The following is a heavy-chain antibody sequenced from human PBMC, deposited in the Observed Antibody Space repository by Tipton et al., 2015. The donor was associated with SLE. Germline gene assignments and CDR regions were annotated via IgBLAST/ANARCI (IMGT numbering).Heavy chain of an antibody. D-gene: IGHD3-16*01. CDR1: GFTFDDYA. Sequence: QLVQSGGGLVQSGRSLRLSCAASGFTFDDYAMHWVRQVPGKGLEWVSGISGNSGSKVYAVSVKGRFTISRDNAKNSVFLQMNSLRAEDTAVYYCARDRGKVRFDLWRRGTLVTVSS. CDR2: ISGNSGSK. J-gene: IGHJ2*01. V-gene: IGHV3-9*01. CDR3: ARDRGKVRFDL.